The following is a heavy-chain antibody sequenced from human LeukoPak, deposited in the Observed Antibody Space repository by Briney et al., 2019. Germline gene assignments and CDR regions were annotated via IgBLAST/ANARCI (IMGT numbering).Heavy chain of an antibody. J-gene: IGHJ4*02. Sequence: SETLSLTCTVSGGSISGGAYYWSWIRQHPGKGLEWIGYIYYSGNTYYNPSLKSRVTISVDTSKNQFSLKLSSVTAADTAVYYCARTTSDGHFDYWGQGTLVTVSS. CDR2: IYYSGNT. CDR1: GGSISGGAYY. V-gene: IGHV4-31*03. D-gene: IGHD2-15*01. CDR3: ARTTSDGHFDY.